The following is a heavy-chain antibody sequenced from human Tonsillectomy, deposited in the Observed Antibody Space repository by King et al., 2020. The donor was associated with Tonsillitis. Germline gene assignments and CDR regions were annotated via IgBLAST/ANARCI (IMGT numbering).Heavy chain of an antibody. J-gene: IGHJ4*02. D-gene: IGHD6-19*01. Sequence: VQLVESGAEVKKPGASVKLSCKASGYTFNSYGIRWVRQAPGKGLEWMGCISAYNGNTNYAQKLQGRVTMTTDNSKNTPYMEMRILRSDDTAVYYYARGRVAVPVQARDYWGQGTVVTVSS. V-gene: IGHV1-18*04. CDR2: ISAYNGNT. CDR1: GYTFNSYG. CDR3: ARGRVAVPVQARDY.